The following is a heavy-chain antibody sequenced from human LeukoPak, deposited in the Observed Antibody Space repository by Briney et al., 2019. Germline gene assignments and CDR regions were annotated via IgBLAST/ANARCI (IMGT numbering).Heavy chain of an antibody. CDR1: GGSFSGYY. Sequence: PSETLSLTCAVYGGSFSGYYWSWIRQPPGKGLEWIGEINHSGSTNYNPSLTSRGTISVDRSKNQFSLKLSSVTAADTAVYYCARERDYYYGMDVWGQGTTVTVSS. V-gene: IGHV4-34*01. CDR3: ARERDYYYGMDV. CDR2: INHSGST. J-gene: IGHJ6*02. D-gene: IGHD1-26*01.